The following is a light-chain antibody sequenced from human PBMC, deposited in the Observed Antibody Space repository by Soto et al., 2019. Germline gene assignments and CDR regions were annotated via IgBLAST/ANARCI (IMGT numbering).Light chain of an antibody. V-gene: IGKV3-20*01. Sequence: EIVLTQSPGTLSLSPGERATLSCRASQSVSSSYLAWYQQKPGQAPRLLIYGASSMATGIPDRFSGSWSGTDFTVTISRLEPEDFAVYYCQQYGSSQLTFGGGTKVEIK. CDR3: QQYGSSQLT. CDR2: GAS. J-gene: IGKJ4*01. CDR1: QSVSSSY.